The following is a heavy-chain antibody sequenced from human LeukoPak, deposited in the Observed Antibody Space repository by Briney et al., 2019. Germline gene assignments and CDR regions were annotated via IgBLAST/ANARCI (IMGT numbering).Heavy chain of an antibody. CDR3: AKASWVSTTDAVR. J-gene: IGHJ4*02. CDR2: IRGNGET. V-gene: IGHV3-23*01. CDR1: GLRFSTFA. Sequence: RGSLRLSCGASGLRFSTFAMSWVRQGPARGLEWVSSIRGNGETSYADSVKGRFTPSSQSSRNTVSFQLNTLRVENTAIYYRAKASWVSTTDAVRWAQGTLVTVSS. D-gene: IGHD1-14*01.